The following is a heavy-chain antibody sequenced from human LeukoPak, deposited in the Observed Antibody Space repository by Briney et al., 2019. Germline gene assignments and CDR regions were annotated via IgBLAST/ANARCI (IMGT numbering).Heavy chain of an antibody. V-gene: IGHV4-59*01. CDR1: GDSISSYY. CDR3: ARASDYGDHGGHYYYYGVDV. Sequence: SETLSLTCTVSGDSISSYYWSWIRQPPGKGLGWVGYIYYSGSTNYNPSLRSRVTISVDTSKSQFSLNLSSVTAADTAVYYCARASDYGDHGGHYYYYGVDVWGQGTTVTVSS. CDR2: IYYSGST. J-gene: IGHJ6*02. D-gene: IGHD4-17*01.